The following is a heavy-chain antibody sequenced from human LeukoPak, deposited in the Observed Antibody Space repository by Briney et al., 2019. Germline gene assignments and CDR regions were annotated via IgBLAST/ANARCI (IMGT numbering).Heavy chain of an antibody. CDR3: AREGGPYRPLDY. Sequence: SGTLSLTCGVSGGSITNTNYWTWVRQPPGKGLEWIGEVNLQGSTNYNPPLMGRVAISVDTSENHISLQLTSVTAADTAVYYCAREGGPYRPLDYSGQGTLVTVSS. V-gene: IGHV4-4*02. CDR2: VNLQGST. CDR1: GGSITNTNY. J-gene: IGHJ4*02.